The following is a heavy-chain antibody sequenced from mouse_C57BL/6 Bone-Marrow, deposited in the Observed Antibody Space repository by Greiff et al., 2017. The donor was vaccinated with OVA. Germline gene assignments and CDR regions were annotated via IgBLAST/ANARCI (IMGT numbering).Heavy chain of an antibody. CDR3: ARQEITTVEGSWFAY. J-gene: IGHJ3*01. D-gene: IGHD1-1*01. CDR2: ISSGGSYT. CDR1: GFTFSSYG. V-gene: IGHV5-6*01. Sequence: EVQLQESGGDLVKPGGSLKLSCAASGFTFSSYGMSWVRQTPDKRLEWVATISSGGSYTYYPDSVKGRFTISRDNAKNTLYLQMSSLKSEDTAMYYCARQEITTVEGSWFAYWGQGTLVTVSA.